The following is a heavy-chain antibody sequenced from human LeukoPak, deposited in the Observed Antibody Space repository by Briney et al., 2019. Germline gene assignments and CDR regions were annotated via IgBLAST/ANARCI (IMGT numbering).Heavy chain of an antibody. D-gene: IGHD3-16*02. CDR1: GFPFGTYG. V-gene: IGHV3-30*02. J-gene: IGHJ4*02. Sequence: PGGSLRLSCDASGFPFGTYGMHWVCQAPGKGLEWLAFIRSDGSDKYYADSVKGRFTTSRDNSRNTLYPQINSLRAEDTAVYYCAKDSRNMITFGGVIPDWGQGTLVTVSS. CDR3: AKDSRNMITFGGVIPD. CDR2: IRSDGSDK.